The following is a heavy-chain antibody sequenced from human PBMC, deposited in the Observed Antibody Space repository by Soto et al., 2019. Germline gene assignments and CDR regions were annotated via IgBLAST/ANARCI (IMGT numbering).Heavy chain of an antibody. CDR2: IYYSGST. CDR3: ARLVKVGIFGPNWFDP. CDR1: GVSISSYY. V-gene: IGHV4-59*01. J-gene: IGHJ5*02. Sequence: SETLSLTCTVSGVSISSYYWSWIRQPPGKGLEWIGYIYYSGSTNYNPSLKSRVTISVDTSKNQFSLKLSSVTAADTAVYYCARLVKVGIFGPNWFDPWGQGTLVTVSS. D-gene: IGHD3-3*01.